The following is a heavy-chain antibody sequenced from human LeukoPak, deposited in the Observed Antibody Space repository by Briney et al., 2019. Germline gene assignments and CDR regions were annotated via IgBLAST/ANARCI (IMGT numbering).Heavy chain of an antibody. CDR2: IYYSGST. V-gene: IGHV4-31*03. Sequence: SQTLSLTCTVSGGSISSGGYYWSWIRQHPGKGLEWIGYIYYSGSTYYNPSLKSRVTISVDTSKNQFSLKLSSVTAADTAVYYCARGNFEAPVYYYMGVWGKGTTVTVSS. J-gene: IGHJ6*03. D-gene: IGHD1-7*01. CDR1: GGSISSGGYY. CDR3: ARGNFEAPVYYYMGV.